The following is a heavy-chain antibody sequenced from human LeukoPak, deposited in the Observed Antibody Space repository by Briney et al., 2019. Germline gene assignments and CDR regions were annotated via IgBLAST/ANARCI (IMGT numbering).Heavy chain of an antibody. V-gene: IGHV3-64*01. D-gene: IGHD1-7*01. J-gene: IGHJ5*02. CDR3: ARDSGTTTISWFDP. CDR2: NSSNGGST. CDR1: GVTFSIYA. Sequence: HPGGSLSLSCAASGVTFSIYAMHWVRQAPGKGLEYVSANSSNGGSTYYANSVKGRFTISRDNSKNPLYLQMGSLRAEDMAVYYCARDSGTTTISWFDPWGQGTLVTVSS.